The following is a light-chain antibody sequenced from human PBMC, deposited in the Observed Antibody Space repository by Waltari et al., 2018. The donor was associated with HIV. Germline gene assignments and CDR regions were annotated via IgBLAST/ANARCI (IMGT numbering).Light chain of an antibody. J-gene: IGLJ2*01. Sequence: QSALTQPASVSGPPGQSITISCTGTSSDAGGYTYVSWYQPHPGKPPKLMLYVVSDRHSGVSNRFSCSKAGKTASPTLSGLQAEDEADYYCSSYASSSSLDFGGGTKLTVL. CDR2: VVS. CDR3: SSYASSSSLD. V-gene: IGLV2-14*01. CDR1: SSDAGGYTY.